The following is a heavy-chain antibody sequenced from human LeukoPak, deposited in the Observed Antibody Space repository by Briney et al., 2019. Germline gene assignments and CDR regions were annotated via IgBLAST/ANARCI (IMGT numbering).Heavy chain of an antibody. CDR1: GYTFTGYY. V-gene: IGHV1-2*02. CDR2: INPNSGGT. D-gene: IGHD1-26*01. CDR3: ARGYSGSYWNAFDI. J-gene: IGHJ3*02. Sequence: ASVKVSCKASGYTFTGYYMHWVRQAPGQGLEWMGWINPNSGGTNYAQKFQGRVTMTRDTSISTAYMELSSLRSEDTAVYYCARGYSGSYWNAFDIWGQGTMVTVSS.